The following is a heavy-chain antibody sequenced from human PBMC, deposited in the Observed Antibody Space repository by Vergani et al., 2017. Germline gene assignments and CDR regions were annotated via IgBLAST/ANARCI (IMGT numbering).Heavy chain of an antibody. D-gene: IGHD7-27*01. J-gene: IGHJ4*02. CDR2: VDPEDGET. Sequence: DVQLVQSGAEVKKPGTTVKISCKVSGYTLTDYWMHWVQQAPGKGLEWMGAVDPEDGETVYAEKFQARVTITADTSRDTVYLEVTSLKSDDTAVYFCARGLLPSPGAGHFDFWGQGTLVTVSS. V-gene: IGHV1-69-2*01. CDR3: ARGLLPSPGAGHFDF. CDR1: GYTLTDYW.